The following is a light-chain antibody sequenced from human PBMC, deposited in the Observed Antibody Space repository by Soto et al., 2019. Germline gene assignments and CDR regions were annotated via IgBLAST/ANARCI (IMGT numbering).Light chain of an antibody. J-gene: IGKJ1*01. CDR3: QQYNTFWT. V-gene: IGKV1-5*03. CDR1: QMIYTW. Sequence: IQMTQSPSSLSASVGDSVTTTRRASQMIYTWLAWYQQRPGKAPKLLIYEASSLDVGVPSRFSGSGSGTEFTLTISSLQPEDFATDYCQQYNTFWTFGQLTKVEIK. CDR2: EAS.